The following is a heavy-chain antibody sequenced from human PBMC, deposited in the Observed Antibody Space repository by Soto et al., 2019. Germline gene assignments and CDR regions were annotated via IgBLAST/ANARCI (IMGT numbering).Heavy chain of an antibody. CDR1: GGSIRSYF. J-gene: IGHJ4*02. CDR2: IYHTGSS. D-gene: IGHD1-26*01. CDR3: AKIKEGGGSFDC. V-gene: IGHV4-59*01. Sequence: PSETLSLTCGVSGGSIRSYFWSWIRQPPGKGLEWLGHIYHTGSSSYNPSLKSRLTLSLDASKSQLSLKLRSVTAADTAVYYCAKIKEGGGSFDCWGQGTLVTVSS.